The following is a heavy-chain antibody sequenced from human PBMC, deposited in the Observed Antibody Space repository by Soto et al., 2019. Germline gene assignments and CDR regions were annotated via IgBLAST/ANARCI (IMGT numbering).Heavy chain of an antibody. V-gene: IGHV1-18*01. D-gene: IGHD6-6*01. CDR2: VSGYNGHS. CDR1: NETLTTYG. CDR3: ARDSSSSGYYYGMDV. Sequence: QVHLVQSGAEVKKPGASVKVSCKASNETLTTYGISWVRQAPGQGLEWMGWVSGYNGHSSSAQKFQDRVIMTADTSTNTAYMELRSLTPDDSAVYFCARDSSSSGYYYGMDVWGQGTTVTGSS. J-gene: IGHJ6*02.